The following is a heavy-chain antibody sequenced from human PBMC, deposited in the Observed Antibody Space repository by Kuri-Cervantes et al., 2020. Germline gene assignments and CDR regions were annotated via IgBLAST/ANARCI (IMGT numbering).Heavy chain of an antibody. Sequence: SQTLSLTCAVYGGSFSGYYWSWIRQPPGKGLEWIGEINHRGSTNYNPSLKSRVTISTDTSKNQFSLKLSSVTAADTAVYYCARLGRAFDYWGQGTLVTVSS. D-gene: IGHD5-24*01. CDR3: ARLGRAFDY. CDR2: INHRGST. CDR1: GGSFSGYY. J-gene: IGHJ4*02. V-gene: IGHV4-34*01.